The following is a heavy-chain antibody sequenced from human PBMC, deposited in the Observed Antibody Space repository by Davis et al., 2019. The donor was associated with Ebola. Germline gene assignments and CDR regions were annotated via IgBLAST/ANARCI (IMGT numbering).Heavy chain of an antibody. J-gene: IGHJ4*02. CDR3: AREGGKVAAPGTER. V-gene: IGHV3-53*04. D-gene: IGHD6-13*01. Sequence: PGGSLRLSCAASGFTFSSYAMHWVRRAPGKGLVGGSVIYSGGSTYYADSVMGRLTISRHNPKNMLYLQMNSLRAEDTAVYYCAREGGKVAAPGTERWGQGTLVTVS. CDR2: IYSGGST. CDR1: GFTFSSYA.